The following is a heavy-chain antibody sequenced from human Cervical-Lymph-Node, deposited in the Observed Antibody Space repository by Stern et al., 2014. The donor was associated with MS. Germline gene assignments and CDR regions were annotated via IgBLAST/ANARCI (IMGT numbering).Heavy chain of an antibody. V-gene: IGHV1-2*06. CDR3: ARAYSGYEEVDH. J-gene: IGHJ4*02. Sequence: QVQLVQSGAEVKRLGASVKVSCKASGYTFTDHYIHWVRQAPGQGLQWMGRINPHNGGTNFAQRLQGRITMTRDTSISTAYMELSGLRFDDTAVYFCARAYSGYEEVDHWGQGTLLIVSS. CDR1: GYTFTDHY. D-gene: IGHD5-12*01. CDR2: INPHNGGT.